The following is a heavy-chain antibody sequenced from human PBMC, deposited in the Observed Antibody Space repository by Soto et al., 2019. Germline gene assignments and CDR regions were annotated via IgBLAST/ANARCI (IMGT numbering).Heavy chain of an antibody. CDR2: IYHSGST. J-gene: IGHJ5*02. V-gene: IGHV4-30-2*01. CDR1: GGSISSGGYS. Sequence: SGTLSLTCAVSGGSISSGGYSWSWIRQPPGKGLEWIGYIYHSGSTYYNPSLKSRVTISVDRSKNQFSLKLSSVTAADTAVYYCARVHCSGGSCYSGWFDPWGQGTLVTVSS. D-gene: IGHD2-15*01. CDR3: ARVHCSGGSCYSGWFDP.